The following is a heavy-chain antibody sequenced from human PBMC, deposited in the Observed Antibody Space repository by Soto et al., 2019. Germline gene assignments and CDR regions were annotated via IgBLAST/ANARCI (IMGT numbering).Heavy chain of an antibody. D-gene: IGHD6-13*01. Sequence: SETLSLTCAVSGGSISSGGYSWSWIRQPPGKGLEWIGYIYHSGSTYYNPSLKSRVTISVDTSKNQFSLKLSSVTAADTAVYYCARHWGRGAAGTCYNWGQGTLVTVSS. CDR1: GGSISSGGYS. CDR3: ARHWGRGAAGTCYN. CDR2: IYHSGST. J-gene: IGHJ4*02. V-gene: IGHV4-30-2*03.